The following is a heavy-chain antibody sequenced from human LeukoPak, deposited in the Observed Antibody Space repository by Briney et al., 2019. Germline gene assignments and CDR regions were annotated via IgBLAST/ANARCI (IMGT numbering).Heavy chain of an antibody. V-gene: IGHV3-7*01. Sequence: GGSLRLSCAASEFTFSSYSMSWVRQAPGKGLEWVANIKEDGSEKYYVDSVKGRFTISRDNAKSSLYLQMNSVRAEDSAIYYCARDRPPIPPLLGCSSSGCFLRFDPRGQGTLVIVSS. CDR2: IKEDGSEK. CDR1: EFTFSSYS. D-gene: IGHD2-15*01. J-gene: IGHJ5*02. CDR3: ARDRPPIPPLLGCSSSGCFLRFDP.